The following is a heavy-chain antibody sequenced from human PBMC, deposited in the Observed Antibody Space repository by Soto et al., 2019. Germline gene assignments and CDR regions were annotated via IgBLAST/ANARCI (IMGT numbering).Heavy chain of an antibody. J-gene: IGHJ4*02. CDR2: VNGDGRGT. CDR3: ARREYDVVTGYRLDY. V-gene: IGHV3-74*01. CDR1: GFTFSNYW. D-gene: IGHD3-9*01. Sequence: GGSLRLSCVVSGFTFSNYWMHWVRQAPGKGLVWVSRVNGDGRGTIYADSVKGRFTISRDNAKNTLYLQMNSLRAEDTAVYYCARREYDVVTGYRLDYWGQGTRVTVSS.